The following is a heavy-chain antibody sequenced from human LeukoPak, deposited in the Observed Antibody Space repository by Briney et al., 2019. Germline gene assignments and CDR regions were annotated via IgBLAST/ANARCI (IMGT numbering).Heavy chain of an antibody. CDR2: VSNSGTT. D-gene: IGHD4-11*01. J-gene: IGHJ3*02. CDR1: NGSISLHF. Sequence: SETLSLICTVSNGSISLHFWSWIRQSPGKGLEWIGYVSNSGTTHYNPSLKSRVTISVDTSKSHLSLKLSSVTAADTAVYYCASGITVDPDTFDIWGPGTMVIVSP. CDR3: ASGITVDPDTFDI. V-gene: IGHV4-4*08.